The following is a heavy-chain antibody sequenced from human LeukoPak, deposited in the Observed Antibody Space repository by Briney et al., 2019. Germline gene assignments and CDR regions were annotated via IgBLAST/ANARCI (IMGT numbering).Heavy chain of an antibody. J-gene: IGHJ4*02. CDR2: IYHSGST. D-gene: IGHD3-10*01. CDR3: ARRTGSGSYYVDF. CDR1: GYSISSGYY. Sequence: PSETLSLTCAVSGYSISSGYYWGWIRQPPGKGLEWIGCIYHSGSTYYNPSLKSRVTISVDTSKNQFSLKVTSVTAADTAVYYCARRTGSGSYYVDFWGQGTVVTVSS. V-gene: IGHV4-38-2*01.